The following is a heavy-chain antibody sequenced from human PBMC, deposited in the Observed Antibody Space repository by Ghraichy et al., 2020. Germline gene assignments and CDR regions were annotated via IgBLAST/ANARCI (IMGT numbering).Heavy chain of an antibody. V-gene: IGHV3-48*01. D-gene: IGHD4-17*01. Sequence: GGSLRLSCAASGFTFSSYSMNWVRQAPGKGLEWISYINSGSSVRYYADSVKGRFTISRDNAENSLYLQMNSLRAEDTAVYFCVRDHESTVTTPAFDYWGQGTLVTVSS. CDR3: VRDHESTVTTPAFDY. CDR1: GFTFSSYS. J-gene: IGHJ4*02. CDR2: INSGSSVR.